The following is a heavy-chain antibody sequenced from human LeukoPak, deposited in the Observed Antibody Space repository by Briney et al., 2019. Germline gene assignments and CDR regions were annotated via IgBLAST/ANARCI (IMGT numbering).Heavy chain of an antibody. J-gene: IGHJ4*02. Sequence: GGSLRLSCAASGFTFSSYTMDWVRQAPGKGLEWVSSISSSSDYIFYADSVKGRFTISRDNAQNSLYLQMNSLRAEDTAVYYCAKDSIPAAGDLDYWGQGTLVTVSS. V-gene: IGHV3-21*04. CDR1: GFTFSSYT. CDR2: ISSSSDYI. CDR3: AKDSIPAAGDLDY. D-gene: IGHD6-13*01.